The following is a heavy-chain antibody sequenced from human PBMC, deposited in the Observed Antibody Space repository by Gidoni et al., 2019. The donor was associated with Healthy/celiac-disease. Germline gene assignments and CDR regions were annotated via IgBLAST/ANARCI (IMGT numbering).Heavy chain of an antibody. V-gene: IGHV3-48*04. CDR3: ARDQGWELLYPDAFDI. Sequence: GQRVESGGGLVQPGGSLSISGAASGFTFRSYSMNWVRQAPGKGLEWVSYISSSSSTIYYADSVKGRFTISRDNAKNSLYLQMNSLRAEDTAVYYCARDQGWELLYPDAFDIWGQGTMVTVSS. J-gene: IGHJ3*02. CDR1: GFTFRSYS. D-gene: IGHD1-26*01. CDR2: ISSSSSTI.